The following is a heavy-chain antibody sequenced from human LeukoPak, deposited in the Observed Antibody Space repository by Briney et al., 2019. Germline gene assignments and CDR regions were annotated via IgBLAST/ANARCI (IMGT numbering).Heavy chain of an antibody. J-gene: IGHJ4*02. D-gene: IGHD3-3*02. V-gene: IGHV4-39*07. CDR2: IYYSGTT. CDR1: GGSISSSSYY. CDR3: ARLLGLRDY. Sequence: SETLSLTCTVSGGSISSSSYYWGGIRQPPGKGLEWIGSIYYSGTTYYNPALKSRVTISVDTSKNQFSLKVSSVTAADTAVYYCARLLGLRDYWGQGTLVTVSS.